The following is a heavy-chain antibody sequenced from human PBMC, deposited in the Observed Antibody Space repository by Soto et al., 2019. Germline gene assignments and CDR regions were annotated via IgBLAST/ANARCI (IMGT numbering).Heavy chain of an antibody. J-gene: IGHJ4*02. V-gene: IGHV2-5*02. D-gene: IGHD3-10*01. Sequence: QISLKESVPTLVKPTQTLKLTCSFSGFSLTTDGEGVGWVRQPPGEALEWLALIYWDDDERYRQSLKTRLTITKDPTKNHVVLIMTNIDPVDTATYYCAHSRNLITEDAQVGDFDYWVQGTLVTVSS. CDR2: IYWDDDE. CDR3: AHSRNLITEDAQVGDFDY. CDR1: GFSLTTDGEG.